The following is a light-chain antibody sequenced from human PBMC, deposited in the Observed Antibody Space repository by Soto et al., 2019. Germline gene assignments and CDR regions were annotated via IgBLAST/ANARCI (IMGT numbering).Light chain of an antibody. CDR2: DVS. V-gene: IGLV2-14*01. CDR1: SSDVGGYNH. J-gene: IGLJ3*02. CDR3: SSYTTSSTVV. Sequence: QSVLTQPASVSGSPGQSITISCTGTSSDVGGYNHVSWYQQHPGRAPKLMIYDVSNRPSGVSNRFSGSKSDNTASLTISGLQAEGEADYHCSSYTTSSTVVFGGGTKLTVL.